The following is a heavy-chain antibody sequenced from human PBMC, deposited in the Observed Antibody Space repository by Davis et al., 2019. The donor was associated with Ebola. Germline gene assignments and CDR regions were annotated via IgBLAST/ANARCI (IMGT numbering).Heavy chain of an antibody. CDR3: TSGGTVTGDDY. CDR1: GFTFSSYG. V-gene: IGHV3-73*01. Sequence: GGSLRLSCAASGFTFSSYGMHWVRQASGKGLEWVGRIRSKANSYATAYAASVKGRFTISRDDSKNTAYLQMNSLKTEDTAVYYCTSGGTVTGDDYWGQGTLVTVSS. CDR2: IRSKANSYAT. J-gene: IGHJ4*02. D-gene: IGHD4-17*01.